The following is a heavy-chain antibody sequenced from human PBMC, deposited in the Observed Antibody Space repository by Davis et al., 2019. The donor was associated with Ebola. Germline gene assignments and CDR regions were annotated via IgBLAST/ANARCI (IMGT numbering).Heavy chain of an antibody. J-gene: IGHJ4*02. CDR2: INQDGSQN. Sequence: GESLKISCAASGFSFSSYWMSWVRQAPGKGLEWVANINQDGSQNYYVDSARGRFTISRDNAKNALYLQMNSLRVEDTAVYYCARVSRGSIESYWCQGTLVTVSS. V-gene: IGHV3-7*01. CDR1: GFSFSSYW. D-gene: IGHD6-6*01. CDR3: ARVSRGSIESY.